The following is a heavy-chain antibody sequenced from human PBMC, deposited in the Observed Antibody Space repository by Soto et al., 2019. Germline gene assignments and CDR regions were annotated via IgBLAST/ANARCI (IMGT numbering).Heavy chain of an antibody. J-gene: IGHJ5*02. CDR1: GSTFSHAW. CDR3: TTLGFDP. CDR2: VKSKAAGGTT. Sequence: EVQLVESGGGLVKPGGSLRLSCAASGSTFSHAWMSWVRQVPGKGLEWVARVKSKAAGGTTDYAAPVKGRFTISRDDSKNTLYLQMNSLKTDYTAVYYCTTLGFDPWGQGTLVTVSS. V-gene: IGHV3-15*01.